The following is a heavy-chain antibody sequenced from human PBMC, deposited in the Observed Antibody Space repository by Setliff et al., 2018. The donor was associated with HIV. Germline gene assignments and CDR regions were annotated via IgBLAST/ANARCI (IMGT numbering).Heavy chain of an antibody. J-gene: IGHJ6*03. CDR3: ARDSPNCSSTSCYGGLGYYYMDV. Sequence: GGSLRLSCTASGFTFRSHAIHWVRQAPGKGLEWVAVISYDGSNKYYADSVKGRFTISRDNSKNTLYLQMNSLRAEDTAVYYCARDSPNCSSTSCYGGLGYYYMDVWGKGTTVTVSS. D-gene: IGHD2-2*01. V-gene: IGHV3-30*04. CDR1: GFTFRSHA. CDR2: ISYDGSNK.